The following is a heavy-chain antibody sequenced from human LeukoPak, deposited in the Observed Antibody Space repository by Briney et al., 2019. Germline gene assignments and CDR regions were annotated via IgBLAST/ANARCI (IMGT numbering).Heavy chain of an antibody. J-gene: IGHJ3*02. V-gene: IGHV3-7*05. CDR3: ARDPTVTNFHDAFDI. D-gene: IGHD4-17*01. CDR1: GFTFSSYW. Sequence: GGSLALSCTASGFTFSSYWMSWVRQVPGKGLEWVATIKQDGSQKEYVESVQGRLTISRDNAKNSLYLHMNRLRAEDTAVYYCARDPTVTNFHDAFDIWGQGTLVTVSS. CDR2: IKQDGSQK.